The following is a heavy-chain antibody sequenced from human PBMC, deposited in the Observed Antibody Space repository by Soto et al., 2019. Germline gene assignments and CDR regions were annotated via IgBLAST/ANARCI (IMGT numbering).Heavy chain of an antibody. J-gene: IGHJ4*02. Sequence: GGSLRLSCAASGFTFSSYGMHWVRQAPGKGLEWVAVIWYDGSNKYYADSVKGRFTISRDNSKNTLYLQMNSLRAEDTAVYYCARDLVAGIAAAGKDRFDYWGQGTLVTVSS. CDR2: IWYDGSNK. D-gene: IGHD6-13*01. CDR3: ARDLVAGIAAAGKDRFDY. CDR1: GFTFSSYG. V-gene: IGHV3-33*01.